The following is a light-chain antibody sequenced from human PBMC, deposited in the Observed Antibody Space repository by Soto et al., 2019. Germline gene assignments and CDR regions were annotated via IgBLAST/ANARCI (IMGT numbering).Light chain of an antibody. CDR2: GVS. V-gene: IGLV2-14*03. J-gene: IGLJ2*01. Sequence: QSALTQPASVSGSPGQSITISCTGTSSDVGGYNYVSWYQHHPGKAPKLMIYGVSNRPSGVSYRFSGSKSGNTASLIISGLQAEDEADYYCSSYTSSNTLAVFGGGTKLTVL. CDR3: SSYTSSNTLAV. CDR1: SSDVGGYNY.